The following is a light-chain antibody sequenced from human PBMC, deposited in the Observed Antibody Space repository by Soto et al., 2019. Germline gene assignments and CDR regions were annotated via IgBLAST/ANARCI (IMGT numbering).Light chain of an antibody. V-gene: IGLV2-8*01. CDR3: SSFVGSNNLVL. CDR2: EVT. CDR1: SSDVGDYHF. Sequence: QSALTQPPSASGSPGQSVTISCTGTSSDVGDYHFVSWYQQHPGKAPKLMIYEVTRRPSGVPDRFSGSKSGITASLTVSGLQAEDEADYYCSSFVGSNNLVLFGGGTQLTVL. J-gene: IGLJ2*01.